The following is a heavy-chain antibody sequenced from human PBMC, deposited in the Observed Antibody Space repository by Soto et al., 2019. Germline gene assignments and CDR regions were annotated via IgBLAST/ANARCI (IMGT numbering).Heavy chain of an antibody. CDR1: GGTIRSGGYY. V-gene: IGHV4-31*03. Sequence: PSETQSLTCTVSGGTIRSGGYYWSWIRQHPGKGLEWIGYIYYSGSTYYNPSLKSRVTISVDTSKNQFSLKLSSVTAADTAVYYCARDRRLDSSGYYTYYYYGMDVWGQGTTVTVSS. J-gene: IGHJ6*02. CDR2: IYYSGST. D-gene: IGHD3-22*01. CDR3: ARDRRLDSSGYYTYYYYGMDV.